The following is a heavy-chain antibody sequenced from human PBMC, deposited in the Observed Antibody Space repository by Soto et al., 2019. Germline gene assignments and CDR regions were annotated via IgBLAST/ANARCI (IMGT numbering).Heavy chain of an antibody. J-gene: IGHJ2*01. V-gene: IGHV1-69*08. D-gene: IGHD4-17*01. Sequence: QDQLVQSGAEVKKPGSSVKVSCKASGGTFSSHTFSWVRQDPGQGLEWMGRIIPALGTATYAPKFQGRVTITADESATTVYMELNRLRSADTAVYYCARPYFGDYWYFDLWGRGTLVTVSS. CDR2: IIPALGTA. CDR1: GGTFSSHT. CDR3: ARPYFGDYWYFDL.